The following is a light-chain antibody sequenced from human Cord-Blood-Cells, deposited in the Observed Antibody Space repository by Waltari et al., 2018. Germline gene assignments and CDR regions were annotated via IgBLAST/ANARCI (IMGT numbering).Light chain of an antibody. CDR1: SSDVGGYNY. Sequence: QSALTQPASVSGSPGQSITISCTGTSSDVGGYNYVSWYQQNPGKAPKLMIYDVSNRPAGVANRFPGSKSGNTASLTISGLQAEDEADYYCSSYTSSSTLLYVFGTGTKVTVL. J-gene: IGLJ1*01. CDR2: DVS. CDR3: SSYTSSSTLLYV. V-gene: IGLV2-14*03.